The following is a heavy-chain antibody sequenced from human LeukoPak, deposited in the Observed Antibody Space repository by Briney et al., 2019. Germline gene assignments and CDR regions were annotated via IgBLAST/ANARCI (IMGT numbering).Heavy chain of an antibody. CDR3: ARTLRYCSGGDCSMGYFYYYGLDV. Sequence: PSETLSLNCTVSGGSISSSYWSWIPQPPGKGLEWIGYPYYSGSTNYNPSLKRLVTISVDTSKNQFSLKLSSVTAADTAVYYCARTLRYCSGGDCSMGYFYYYGLDVWGQGTTVTVSS. CDR2: PYYSGST. J-gene: IGHJ6*02. V-gene: IGHV4-59*08. D-gene: IGHD2-15*01. CDR1: GGSISSSY.